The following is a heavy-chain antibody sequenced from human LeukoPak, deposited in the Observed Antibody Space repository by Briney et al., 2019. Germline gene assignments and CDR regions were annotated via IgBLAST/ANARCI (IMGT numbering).Heavy chain of an antibody. CDR3: ARVDSYYDFWSGYYRGYYYYGMDV. CDR2: IIPIFGTA. J-gene: IGHJ6*02. D-gene: IGHD3-3*01. V-gene: IGHV1-69*13. Sequence: GASVKVSCKASGGTFSSYAISWVRQAPGQGLEWMGGIIPIFGTANYAQKFQGRVTITADGSTSTAYMELSSLRSEDTVVYYCARVDSYYDFWSGYYRGYYYYGMDVWGQGTTVTVSS. CDR1: GGTFSSYA.